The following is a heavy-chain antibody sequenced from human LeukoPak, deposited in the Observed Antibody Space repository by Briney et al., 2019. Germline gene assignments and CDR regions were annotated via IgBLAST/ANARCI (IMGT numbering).Heavy chain of an antibody. Sequence: PGGSLRLSCAPSGFTFSTYRMHWVRQAPGKGRVWVSRLSPDGSSSIYADPVKGRFTVSRDNAKNTLYLQMNSLRAEDTAVYYCTRSPSLGGNYWGFDYWGQGTLVTVSS. CDR2: LSPDGSSS. V-gene: IGHV3-74*01. CDR3: TRSPSLGGNYWGFDY. J-gene: IGHJ4*02. D-gene: IGHD1-26*01. CDR1: GFTFSTYR.